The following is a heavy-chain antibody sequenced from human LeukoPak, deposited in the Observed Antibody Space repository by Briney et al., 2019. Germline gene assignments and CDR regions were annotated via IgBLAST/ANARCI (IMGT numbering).Heavy chain of an antibody. Sequence: GGSLRLSCVASGFRFSSSSMNWVRQAPGKGLEWVAHIGSTGSDIWYADSVKGRFTISRDNANNSLYLQMNSLRAEDTALYYCARGGPTGALDDWGRGTLLTVSS. J-gene: IGHJ4*02. V-gene: IGHV3-21*05. CDR3: ARGGPTGALDD. CDR2: IGSTGSDI. D-gene: IGHD7-27*01. CDR1: GFRFSSSS.